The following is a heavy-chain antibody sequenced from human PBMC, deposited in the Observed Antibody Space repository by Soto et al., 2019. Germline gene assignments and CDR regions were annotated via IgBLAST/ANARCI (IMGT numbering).Heavy chain of an antibody. J-gene: IGHJ4*02. V-gene: IGHV3-23*01. CDR2: ISGSGVDT. CDR1: GFTFSSYG. CDR3: AKGGAYCYGDCTRAH. Sequence: EVQLLQSGGGSVQPGGSLSLSCEGSGFTFSSYGMTWVRQAPGKGLEWVAGISGSGVDTKYADSVKGRFIIARDNSKNKMYLQMNNLRVEDMAVYFCAKGGAYCYGDCTRAHWGQGTLVTVSS. D-gene: IGHD2-21*02.